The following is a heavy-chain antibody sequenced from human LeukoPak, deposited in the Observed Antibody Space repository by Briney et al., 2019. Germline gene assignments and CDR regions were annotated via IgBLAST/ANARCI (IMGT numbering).Heavy chain of an antibody. Sequence: ASVKVSCKASGYTFTGYYMHWVRQAPGHGLEWMGWINPNSGGTNYAQKFQGRVTMTRDTSISTAYMELSRLRSDDTAVYYCARVGSDCSSISCYRGEWFDPWGQGTLVTVSS. CDR2: INPNSGGT. CDR1: GYTFTGYY. J-gene: IGHJ5*02. V-gene: IGHV1-2*02. CDR3: ARVGSDCSSISCYRGEWFDP. D-gene: IGHD2-2*01.